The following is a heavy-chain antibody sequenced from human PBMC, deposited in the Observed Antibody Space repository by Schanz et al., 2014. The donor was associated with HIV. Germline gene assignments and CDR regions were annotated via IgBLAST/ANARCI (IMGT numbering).Heavy chain of an antibody. CDR1: GFTFSNYA. D-gene: IGHD2-15*01. CDR2: ISYDGNNK. CDR3: ARGGIWEWDQPDFDY. Sequence: QVQLVESGGGVVQPGRSLRLSYAVSGFTFSNYAVHWVRQAPGKGLEWVAVISYDGNNKYYADSVKGRFTISRDNSKNTLYLQMNSLRAEDTAVYYCARGGIWEWDQPDFDYWGQGTLVTVSS. V-gene: IGHV3-30-3*01. J-gene: IGHJ4*02.